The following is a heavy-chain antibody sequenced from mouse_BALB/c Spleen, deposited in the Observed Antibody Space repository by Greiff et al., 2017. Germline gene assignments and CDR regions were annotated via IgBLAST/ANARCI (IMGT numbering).Heavy chain of an antibody. CDR2: ISSGSSTI. CDR3: AREGFAY. CDR1: GFTFSSFG. V-gene: IGHV5-17*02. Sequence: EVQLVESGGGLVQPGGSRKLSCAASGFTFSSFGMHWVRQAPEKGLEWVAYISSGSSTIYYADTVKGRFTISRDNPKNTLFLQMTSLRSEDTAMYYCAREGFAYWAQGTLVTVSA. J-gene: IGHJ3*01.